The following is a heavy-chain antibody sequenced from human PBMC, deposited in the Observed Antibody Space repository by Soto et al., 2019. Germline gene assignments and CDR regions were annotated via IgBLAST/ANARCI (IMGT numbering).Heavy chain of an antibody. V-gene: IGHV2-5*01. CDR1: GFSLSTSVVG. D-gene: IGHD2-2*01. CDR2: IYWNDDK. J-gene: IGHJ6*02. Sequence: QITLKESGPTLVKPTQTLTLTCTFSGFSLSTSVVGVGWIRQPPGKALEWLALIYWNDDKRYSPSLKSRLTITKDTSKNQVVLTMTNMDPVDTATYYCASVGYCSSTSCGNYYYGMDVWGQGTTVTVSS. CDR3: ASVGYCSSTSCGNYYYGMDV.